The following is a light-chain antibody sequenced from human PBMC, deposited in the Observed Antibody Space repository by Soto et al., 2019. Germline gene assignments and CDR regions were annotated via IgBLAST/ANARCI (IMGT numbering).Light chain of an antibody. CDR1: QSVSSN. CDR2: GAS. Sequence: EIVMAQSPATLSVSPGERATLSCRASQSVSSNLAWYQQKPGQAPRLLIYGASTRATGIPARFSGSGSGTEFTLTISSLQCEDFAVYYCQQYNNWPRTFGQGTKVEIK. CDR3: QQYNNWPRT. V-gene: IGKV3-15*01. J-gene: IGKJ1*01.